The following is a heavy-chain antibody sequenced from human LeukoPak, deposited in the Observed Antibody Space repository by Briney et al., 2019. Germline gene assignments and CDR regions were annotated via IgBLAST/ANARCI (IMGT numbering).Heavy chain of an antibody. CDR1: GASTSSNNYY. V-gene: IGHV4-39*01. CDR3: ARLVSLTGGLDN. Sequence: SETLSLTCSVSGASTSSNNYYWGWIRQPPGKGLEWIGNIYYNRDTHDNPSLKSRVIISVDTSKNQFSVKLNSVTAADTALYYCARLVSLTGGLDNWGQGTLVTVSS. J-gene: IGHJ4*02. D-gene: IGHD7-27*01. CDR2: IYYNRDT.